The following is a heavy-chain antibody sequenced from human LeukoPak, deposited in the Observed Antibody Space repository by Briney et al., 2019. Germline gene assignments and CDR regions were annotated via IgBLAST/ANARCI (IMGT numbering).Heavy chain of an antibody. CDR2: IGSNGDKT. V-gene: IGHV3-64D*06. D-gene: IGHD5-18*01. CDR3: VIFKGYNYGDDY. J-gene: IGHJ4*02. CDR1: GFTFSSYA. Sequence: GGSLRLSCSASGFTFSSYAMHWVRQAPGKGLEYVSAIGSNGDKTYSAVSVKGRFTISRDNSKNTLYLQMSSLRAEDTAVYYCVIFKGYNYGDDYWGQGTLVTVSS.